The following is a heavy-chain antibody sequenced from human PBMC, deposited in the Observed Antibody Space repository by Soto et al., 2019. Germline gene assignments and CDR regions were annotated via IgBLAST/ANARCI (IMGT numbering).Heavy chain of an antibody. Sequence: HPGGSLRLSCAASGFSFSSYEMNWVRQAPGKGLEWVSCISSSGSSTYYAGSVKGRFTISRDNAKNSLYLQMNSLRAEDTAVYYCARDLQYRSVMDVWGQGTTVTVSS. CDR1: GFSFSSYE. V-gene: IGHV3-48*03. D-gene: IGHD4-4*01. CDR3: ARDLQYRSVMDV. J-gene: IGHJ6*02. CDR2: ISSSGSST.